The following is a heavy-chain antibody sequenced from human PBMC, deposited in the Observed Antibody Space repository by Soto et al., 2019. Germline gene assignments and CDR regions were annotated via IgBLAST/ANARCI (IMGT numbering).Heavy chain of an antibody. D-gene: IGHD6-13*01. Sequence: PSQTLSLTCVISGDSVSSNSAAWNWIRQSPSRGLEWLGRTYYRSKWYNDYAVSVKSRITINPDTSKNQFSLQLNSVTPEDTAVYYCASSGTGYSSSWSDYYYGMDVWGQGXTVTVYS. V-gene: IGHV6-1*01. J-gene: IGHJ6*02. CDR2: TYYRSKWYN. CDR3: ASSGTGYSSSWSDYYYGMDV. CDR1: GDSVSSNSAA.